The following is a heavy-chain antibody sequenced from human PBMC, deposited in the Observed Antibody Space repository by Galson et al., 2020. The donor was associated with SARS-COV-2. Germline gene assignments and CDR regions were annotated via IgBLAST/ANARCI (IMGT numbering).Heavy chain of an antibody. CDR1: GYTFTGYY. CDR3: ARESSSRDGDYYYYMDV. D-gene: IGHD2-2*01. V-gene: IGHV1-2*04. Sequence: ASVQVSCKASGYTFTGYYMHWVRRAPGQGLEWMGWINPNSGGTNYAQKFQGWVTMTRDTSISTAYMELSRLRSDDTAVYYCARESSSRDGDYYYYMDVWGKGTTVTVSS. J-gene: IGHJ6*03. CDR2: INPNSGGT.